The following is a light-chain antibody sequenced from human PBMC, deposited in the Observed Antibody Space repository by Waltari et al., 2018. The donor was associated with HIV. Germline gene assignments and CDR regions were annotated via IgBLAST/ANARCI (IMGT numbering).Light chain of an antibody. CDR2: DDN. J-gene: IGLJ3*02. CDR3: QVWDTTTDQWV. V-gene: IGLV3-21*04. CDR1: NIRRKS. Sequence: SYVLTQPPSVSVDPGETARITCGGTNIRRKSVQWYQQKPGQAPVLVIYDDNDRPSGIPERFSGSSSGNTATLTISRVEAGDEADYYCQVWDTTTDQWVFGGGTELAVL.